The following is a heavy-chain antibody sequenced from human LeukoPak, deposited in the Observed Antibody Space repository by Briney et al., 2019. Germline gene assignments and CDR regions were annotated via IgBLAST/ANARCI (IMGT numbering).Heavy chain of an antibody. D-gene: IGHD4/OR15-4a*01. V-gene: IGHV3-53*01. Sequence: GGSLRLSCAASGFTVSNNYITWVRQAPGKGLEWASVIHSGGSTYYADSVKGRFTISRDISKNTLYLQMNSLRAEDTAVYYCARIAIGYGVNSGGYWGQGTLVTVSS. J-gene: IGHJ4*02. CDR3: ARIAIGYGVNSGGY. CDR1: GFTVSNNY. CDR2: IHSGGST.